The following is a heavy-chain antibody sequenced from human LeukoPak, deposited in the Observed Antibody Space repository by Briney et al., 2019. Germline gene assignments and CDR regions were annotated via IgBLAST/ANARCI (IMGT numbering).Heavy chain of an antibody. Sequence: ASVKVSCKASGYTFTSYYMHGVRQAPGQGLEWMGIINPSGGSTSYAQKFQGRVTMTRDTSTSTVYMELSSLRSEDTAVYYCARDSVRERALDYWGQGTLVTVSS. CDR3: ARDSVRERALDY. CDR1: GYTFTSYY. CDR2: INPSGGST. J-gene: IGHJ4*02. D-gene: IGHD3-10*01. V-gene: IGHV1-46*03.